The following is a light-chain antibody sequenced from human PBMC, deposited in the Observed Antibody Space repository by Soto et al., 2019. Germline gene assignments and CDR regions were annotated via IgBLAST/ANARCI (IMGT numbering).Light chain of an antibody. Sequence: EIVLTQSPGTLSLSPGERATLSCRASQGVSSSLAWYQQKPGQAPRLLIYDASNRAPSIPARFSGSGSGTDFTLTISRLEPEDFAVYYCQQRGNWPPLTFGGGTKVEIK. CDR3: QQRGNWPPLT. J-gene: IGKJ4*01. V-gene: IGKV3-11*01. CDR2: DAS. CDR1: QGVSSS.